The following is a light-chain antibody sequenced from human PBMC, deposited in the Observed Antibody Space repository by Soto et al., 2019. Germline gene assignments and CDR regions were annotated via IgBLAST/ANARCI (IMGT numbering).Light chain of an antibody. J-gene: IGKJ1*01. V-gene: IGKV1-5*03. CDR1: QSISSW. Sequence: DLQMTQSPSTLSASVGDRVTISCRASQSISSWLAWYQQKPGKAPKLLIYKASSLESGVPSRFSGSGSGTEFTLTISSLQPDDFATYYCQQYNGYSRTFGQGTKVEIK. CDR2: KAS. CDR3: QQYNGYSRT.